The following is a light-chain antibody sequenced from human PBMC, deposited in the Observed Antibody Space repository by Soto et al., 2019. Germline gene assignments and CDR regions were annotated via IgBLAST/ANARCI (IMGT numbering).Light chain of an antibody. CDR1: GSDVGNYNY. CDR2: DVT. V-gene: IGLV2-8*01. CDR3: ASYGGRLE. Sequence: QSVLTQPPSASGSPGQSVTISCTGSGSDVGNYNYVSWYQQYPGKAPKLIIYDVTLRPSGVPDRFSGSKSGDTASLTVSGLEPEDEDDYYSASYGGRLEFGGGTKLTVL. J-gene: IGLJ3*02.